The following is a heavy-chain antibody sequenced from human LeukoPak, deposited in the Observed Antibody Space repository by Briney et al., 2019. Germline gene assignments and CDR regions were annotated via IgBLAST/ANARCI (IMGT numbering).Heavy chain of an antibody. CDR3: ARANYYDSSGYYPFDY. CDR2: ISGSGGST. D-gene: IGHD3-22*01. V-gene: IGHV3-23*01. Sequence: GGSLRLSCAASGFTFSSYGMSWVRQAPGKGLEWVSAISGSGGSTYYADSVKGRFTISRDNSKNTLYLQMNSLRAEDTAVYYCARANYYDSSGYYPFDYWGQGTLVTVSS. CDR1: GFTFSSYG. J-gene: IGHJ4*02.